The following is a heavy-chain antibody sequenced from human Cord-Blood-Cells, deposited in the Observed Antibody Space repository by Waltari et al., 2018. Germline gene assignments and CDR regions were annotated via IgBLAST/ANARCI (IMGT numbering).Heavy chain of an antibody. Sequence: QVQLQQWGAGLLKPSETLSLTCAVYGGSFSGYYWSWIRQPPGKGLEWIGEINHSGSTNYNPSLKSRVTISVDTSKNQFSLKLSSVTAADTAVYYCASRGGLRFLEWLPTPFFDYRGQGTLVTVSS. D-gene: IGHD3-3*01. CDR2: INHSGST. V-gene: IGHV4-34*01. J-gene: IGHJ4*02. CDR3: ASRGGLRFLEWLPTPFFDY. CDR1: GGSFSGYY.